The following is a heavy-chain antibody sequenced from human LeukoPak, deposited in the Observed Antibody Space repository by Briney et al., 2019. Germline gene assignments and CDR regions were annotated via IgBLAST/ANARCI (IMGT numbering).Heavy chain of an antibody. Sequence: ASVKVSCKASGYTFTSYYMHWVRQAPGQGLEWMGIINPSGGSTSYAQKFQGRVTMTRDMSTSTVYMELSSLRSEDTAVHYCARDSSVGSGSYYNEQDAPGADWGQGTLVTVSS. V-gene: IGHV1-46*01. CDR1: GYTFTSYY. CDR2: INPSGGST. D-gene: IGHD3-10*01. CDR3: ARDSSVGSGSYYNEQDAPGAD. J-gene: IGHJ4*02.